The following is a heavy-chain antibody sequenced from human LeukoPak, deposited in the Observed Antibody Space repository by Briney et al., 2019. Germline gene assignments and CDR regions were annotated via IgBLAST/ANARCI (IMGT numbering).Heavy chain of an antibody. CDR2: ISSSSSTI. J-gene: IGHJ4*02. CDR1: GFTFSSYS. CDR3: ARADLSGSYFHPHFLDY. D-gene: IGHD1-26*01. Sequence: PGGSLRLSCAASGFTFSSYSMLWVRQAPGKGLEWVSYISSSSSTIYYADSVKGRFTISRDNAKNSLYLQMNSLRAEDTAMYYCARADLSGSYFHPHFLDYWGQGTLVTVSS. V-gene: IGHV3-48*04.